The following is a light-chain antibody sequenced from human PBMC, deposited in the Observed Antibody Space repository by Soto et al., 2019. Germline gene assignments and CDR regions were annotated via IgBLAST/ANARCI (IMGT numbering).Light chain of an antibody. CDR2: SAT. V-gene: IGKV3-20*01. Sequence: ETVLTQSPDTLSLSPGERATLSCRASQSVSNNYLAWYQQKPGQAPRLLIYSATNRATGIPARFSGGVSGTDFTLTISRLEPEDFAVYYCQQYGTSPTWTFGQGTKVEIK. J-gene: IGKJ1*01. CDR3: QQYGTSPTWT. CDR1: QSVSNNY.